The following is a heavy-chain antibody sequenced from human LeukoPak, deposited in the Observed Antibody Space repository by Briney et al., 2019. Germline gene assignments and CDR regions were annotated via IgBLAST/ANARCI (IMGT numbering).Heavy chain of an antibody. CDR2: IKQDGREK. D-gene: IGHD3-22*01. Sequence: GGSLRLSCAASGFTFSSYWMSWVRQAPGKGLEWVANIKQDGREKYYVDSVKGRFTISRDNAKNSLYLQMNSLRAEDTAVYYCARDGDFYDSSGYYYYYYMDVWGKGTTVTVSS. J-gene: IGHJ6*03. V-gene: IGHV3-7*01. CDR1: GFTFSSYW. CDR3: ARDGDFYDSSGYYYYYYMDV.